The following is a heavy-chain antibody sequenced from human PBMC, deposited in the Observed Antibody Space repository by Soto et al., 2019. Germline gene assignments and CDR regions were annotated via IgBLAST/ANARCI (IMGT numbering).Heavy chain of an antibody. V-gene: IGHV4-59*01. J-gene: IGHJ3*01. D-gene: IGHD2-21*02. CDR3: SRFQYTVVTPFDL. Sequence: QVQLQESGPGLVEPSETLSLTCTVFGGSLTNYFWTWIRQSPGKGLEWIAYIRYSGKTDYNPSLKSRVTISLDTPKNQYSLKLTSVTAADTAMYYCSRFQYTVVTPFDLWGQGTMVIVSS. CDR1: GGSLTNYF. CDR2: IRYSGKT.